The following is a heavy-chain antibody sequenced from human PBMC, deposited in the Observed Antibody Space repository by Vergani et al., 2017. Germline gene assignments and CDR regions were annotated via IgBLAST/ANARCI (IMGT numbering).Heavy chain of an antibody. V-gene: IGHV3-30*02. Sequence: QVQLQESGPGLVKPSQTLSLTCSVSGGSISRNDYYWTWIRQAPGKGLEWLAYIGKDGINTRYRDAVKGRFTVSRDNSKDILYLQMDSLRSEDTALYYCAKYLRDSTDGLPDSWGPGTLVIVSS. D-gene: IGHD2-21*02. J-gene: IGHJ4*02. CDR1: GGSISRNDYY. CDR3: AKYLRDSTDGLPDS. CDR2: IGKDGINT.